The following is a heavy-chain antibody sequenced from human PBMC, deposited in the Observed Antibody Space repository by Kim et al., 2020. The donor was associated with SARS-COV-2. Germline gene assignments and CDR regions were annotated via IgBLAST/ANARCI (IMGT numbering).Heavy chain of an antibody. CDR3: ARLSMTVIGGRGWFDT. Sequence: SETLSLTCTVSGGSISRSNSHWGWIRQPPGKGLEWIGSVYYSGSTFYNPSLKSRVTISVDTSEKQLSLKLTSETAADTAVYYWARLSMTVIGGRGWFDTW. CDR1: GGSISRSNSH. V-gene: IGHV4-39*01. D-gene: IGHD1-26*01. J-gene: IGHJ5*01. CDR2: VYYSGST.